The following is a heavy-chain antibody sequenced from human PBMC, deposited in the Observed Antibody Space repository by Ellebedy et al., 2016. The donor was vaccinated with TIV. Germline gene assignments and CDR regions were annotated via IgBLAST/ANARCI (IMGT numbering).Heavy chain of an antibody. J-gene: IGHJ4*02. CDR3: ARIGSYSVRD. CDR1: GGSISSYY. D-gene: IGHD2-15*01. Sequence: SETLSLXCTVSGGSISSYYWSWIRQPPGKGLEWIGYIYNSGTTNYNPSLKSRVTISVDTSKNQFSLKLNSVTAVDTAVYYCARIGSYSVRDWGQGTLVTVSS. V-gene: IGHV4-59*01. CDR2: IYNSGTT.